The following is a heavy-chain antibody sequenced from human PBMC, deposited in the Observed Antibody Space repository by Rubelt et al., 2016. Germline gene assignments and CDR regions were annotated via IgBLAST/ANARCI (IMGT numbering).Heavy chain of an antibody. Sequence: GESGGGLVQPGGSLRLSCAASGFTFSSYWMSWVRQAPGKGLEWVANIKQDGSEKYYVDSVKGRFTISRDNAKNSLYLQMNSLRAEDTAVYYCAREGGQIVVVTDAFDIWGQGTMVTVSS. CDR1: GFTFSSYW. CDR3: AREGGQIVVVTDAFDI. D-gene: IGHD2-21*02. V-gene: IGHV3-7*04. CDR2: IKQDGSEK. J-gene: IGHJ3*02.